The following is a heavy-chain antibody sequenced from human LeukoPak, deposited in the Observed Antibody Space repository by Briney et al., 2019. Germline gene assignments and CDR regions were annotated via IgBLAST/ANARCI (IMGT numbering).Heavy chain of an antibody. J-gene: IGHJ4*02. D-gene: IGHD6-19*01. CDR3: ERYPAVAAFDY. V-gene: IGHV3-48*01. CDR1: GFTFSSYS. Sequence: GSLRLSCAASGFTFSSYSMNWVRQAPGKGLEWVSYISSSSSTIYYADSVKGRFTISRDNAKNSLYLQMNSLRAEDTAVYYCERYPAVAAFDYWGQGTLATVS. CDR2: ISSSSSTI.